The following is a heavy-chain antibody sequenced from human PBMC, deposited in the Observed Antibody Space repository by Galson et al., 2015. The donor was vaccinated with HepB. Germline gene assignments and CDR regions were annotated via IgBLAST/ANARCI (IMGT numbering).Heavy chain of an antibody. V-gene: IGHV1-69*04. J-gene: IGHJ5*02. CDR1: GYTFSTYA. Sequence: SVKVSCKASGYTFSTYAMHWVRQAPGQRLEWMGRIIPILGIANYAQKFQGRVTITADKSTSTAYMELSSLRSEDTAVYYCARAPDSSGYYYGGWFDPWGQGTLVTVSS. CDR3: ARAPDSSGYYYGGWFDP. CDR2: IIPILGIA. D-gene: IGHD3-22*01.